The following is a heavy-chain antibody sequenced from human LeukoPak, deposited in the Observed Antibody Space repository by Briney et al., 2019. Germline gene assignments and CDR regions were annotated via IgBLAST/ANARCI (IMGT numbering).Heavy chain of an antibody. J-gene: IGHJ4*02. CDR3: ARARGYYDSSGYCFDC. V-gene: IGHV1-18*01. CDR2: ISAYNGNT. Sequence: ASVKVSCKASGYTFTSYGISWVRQAPGQGLEWMGWISAYNGNTNYAQKLQGRVTMTTDTSTSTAYMEPRSLRSDDTAVYYCARARGYYDSSGYCFDCWGQGTLVTVSS. D-gene: IGHD3-22*01. CDR1: GYTFTSYG.